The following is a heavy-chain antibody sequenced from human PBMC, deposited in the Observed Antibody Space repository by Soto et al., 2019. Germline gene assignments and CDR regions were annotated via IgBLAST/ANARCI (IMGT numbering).Heavy chain of an antibody. Sequence: SVKVSCKASGGTFSSYAISWVRQAPGQGLEWMGGIIPIFGTANYAQKFQGRVTITADESTSTAYMELSSLRSEDTAVYYCAREGYCTNGLCPPDPHYYYYGMDVWGQGTTVTVSS. V-gene: IGHV1-69*13. J-gene: IGHJ6*02. CDR3: AREGYCTNGLCPPDPHYYYYGMDV. D-gene: IGHD2-8*01. CDR2: IIPIFGTA. CDR1: GGTFSSYA.